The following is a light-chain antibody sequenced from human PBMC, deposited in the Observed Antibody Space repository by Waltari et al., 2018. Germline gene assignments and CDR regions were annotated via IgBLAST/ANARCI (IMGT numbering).Light chain of an antibody. V-gene: IGLV1-47*01. J-gene: IGLJ3*02. CDR3: ATWDDSLSGV. CDR2: KNN. Sequence: QSVLTQPPSASGSPGQTITISCSGSTSNIGGNDVYWYQHLPGTAPKLLIYKNNRRPSGVSERFSGSKSVTSASLASSGLRSEDEAYYYCATWDDSLSGVFGGGTKLTVL. CDR1: TSNIGGND.